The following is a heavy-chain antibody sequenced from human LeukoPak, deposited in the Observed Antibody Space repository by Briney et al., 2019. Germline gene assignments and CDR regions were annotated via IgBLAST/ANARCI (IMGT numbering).Heavy chain of an antibody. J-gene: IGHJ4*02. CDR2: INPSGGST. Sequence: ASVKASCKASGYTFTSYYMHWVRQAPGQGLEWMGIINPSGGSTSYAQKFQGRVTMTRDTSTSTVYMELSSLRSEDTAVYYCARECHVYGDFAGFDYWGQGTLVTVSS. V-gene: IGHV1-46*01. CDR1: GYTFTSYY. D-gene: IGHD4-17*01. CDR3: ARECHVYGDFAGFDY.